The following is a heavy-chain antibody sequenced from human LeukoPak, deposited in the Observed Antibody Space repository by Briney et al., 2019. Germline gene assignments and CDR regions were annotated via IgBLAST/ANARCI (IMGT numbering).Heavy chain of an antibody. Sequence: SETLSLTCTVSGGSISSYYWSWIRRPPGKGLEWIGYIYYSGSTNYNPSLKSRVTISVDTSKNRFSLKLSSVTAADTAVYYCARDNWNYGSSMDVWGQGTTVTVSS. J-gene: IGHJ6*02. D-gene: IGHD1-7*01. CDR3: ARDNWNYGSSMDV. CDR2: IYYSGST. V-gene: IGHV4-59*01. CDR1: GGSISSYY.